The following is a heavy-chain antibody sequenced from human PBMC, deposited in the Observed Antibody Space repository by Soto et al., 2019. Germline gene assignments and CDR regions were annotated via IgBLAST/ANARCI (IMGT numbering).Heavy chain of an antibody. CDR3: ATEGGGNDPVDY. J-gene: IGHJ4*02. V-gene: IGHV3-53*01. Sequence: EVQLVESGGGLIQPGGSLRLSCAASGFTVSINYMSWVRQAPGKGLDWVSVIYSGGRTYYADAVKGRFTISRDNSKNTLYLQMNSLRAEDTAVYYCATEGGGNDPVDYWGQGTLVTVSS. CDR2: IYSGGRT. CDR1: GFTVSINY. D-gene: IGHD3-16*01.